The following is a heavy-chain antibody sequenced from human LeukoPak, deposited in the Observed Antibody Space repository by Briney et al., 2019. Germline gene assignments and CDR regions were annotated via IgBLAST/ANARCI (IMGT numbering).Heavy chain of an antibody. D-gene: IGHD4/OR15-4a*01. CDR2: INHSGST. CDR1: GGSFSGYY. Sequence: PSETLSLTRAVYGGSFSGYYWSWIRQPPGKGLEWIGEINHSGSTNYNPSLKSRVTISVDTSKNQFSLKLSSVTAADTAVYYCARQNYGAAPLRYWGQGTLVTVSS. CDR3: ARQNYGAAPLRY. V-gene: IGHV4-34*01. J-gene: IGHJ4*02.